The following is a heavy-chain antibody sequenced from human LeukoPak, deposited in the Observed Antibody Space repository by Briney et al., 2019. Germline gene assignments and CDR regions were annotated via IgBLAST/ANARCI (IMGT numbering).Heavy chain of an antibody. D-gene: IGHD6-13*01. J-gene: IGHJ4*02. CDR3: ARESSSHLAWGY. V-gene: IGHV3-23*01. Sequence: GGSLRLSCAASGFTFTSYAMSWVRQAPGKGLEWVSSMSGSGGYTFHADSVKGRFTISRVNSRKTLYLHMNSLRAEDTAIYYCARESSSHLAWGYWGQGALVTVSS. CDR2: MSGSGGYT. CDR1: GFTFTSYA.